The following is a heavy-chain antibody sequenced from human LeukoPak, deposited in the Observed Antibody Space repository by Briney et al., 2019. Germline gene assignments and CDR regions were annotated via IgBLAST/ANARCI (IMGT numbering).Heavy chain of an antibody. D-gene: IGHD3/OR15-3a*01. CDR3: ANPPVDDFDY. CDR1: GFTFSSYA. CDR2: ICKSGGST. Sequence: PGGSLRLSCGASGFTFSSYAMSWVRQAPGRGLEWVSAICKSGGSTFYADSVRGRFTISRDNSKNTLYLQMNSLRAEDTAVYYCANPPVDDFDYWGQGTLVTVSS. V-gene: IGHV3-23*01. J-gene: IGHJ4*02.